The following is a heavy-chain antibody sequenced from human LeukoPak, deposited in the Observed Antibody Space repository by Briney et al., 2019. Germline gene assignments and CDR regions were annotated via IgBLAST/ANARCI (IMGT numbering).Heavy chain of an antibody. CDR2: IYYSGST. D-gene: IGHD5-24*01. CDR1: GGSISSYY. V-gene: IGHV4-59*01. Sequence: SETLSPTCTVSGGSISSYYWSWIRQPPGKGLEWIGYIYYSGSTNYNPSLKSRVTISVDTSKNQFSLKLSSVTAADTAVYYCARGLLDGYTHPAAFDIWGQGTMVTVSS. J-gene: IGHJ3*02. CDR3: ARGLLDGYTHPAAFDI.